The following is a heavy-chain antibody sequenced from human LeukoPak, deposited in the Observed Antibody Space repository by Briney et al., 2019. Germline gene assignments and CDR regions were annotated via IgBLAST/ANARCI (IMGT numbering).Heavy chain of an antibody. CDR2: INSDGSST. CDR3: ARGGVLLWFGEPDNWFDP. CDR1: GFTFSSYW. D-gene: IGHD3-10*01. V-gene: IGHV3-74*01. J-gene: IGHJ5*02. Sequence: GGSLRLSCAASGFTFSSYWMHWVRQAPGKGLVWVSRINSDGSSTSYADSVKGRFTISRDNAKNTLYLQMNSLRAEDTAVYYCARGGVLLWFGEPDNWFDPWGQGTLVTVSS.